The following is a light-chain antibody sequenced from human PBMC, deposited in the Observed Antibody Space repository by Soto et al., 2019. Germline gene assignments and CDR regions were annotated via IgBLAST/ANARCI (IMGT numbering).Light chain of an antibody. CDR1: TGAVTSDFY. Sequence: QAVVTQAPSLTVSQGVTVTLTCSSSTGAVTSDFYPNGFQQKPGQAPRALIYSTDNRHSWTPARFSGSLLGGKAALTLSGVLPEDEADSYCLLYYDGGQVGVFGGGTKVTVL. V-gene: IGLV7-43*01. CDR3: LLYYDGGQVGV. CDR2: STD. J-gene: IGLJ3*02.